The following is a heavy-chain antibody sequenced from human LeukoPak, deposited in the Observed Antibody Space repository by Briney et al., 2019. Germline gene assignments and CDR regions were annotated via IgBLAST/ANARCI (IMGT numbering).Heavy chain of an antibody. J-gene: IGHJ3*02. CDR1: GFTFSSYA. CDR3: AKVLTIFETLDAFDI. CDR2: ISGSGGST. D-gene: IGHD3-3*01. Sequence: GVSLRLSCAASGFTFSSYAMSWVRQAPGKGLEWVSAISGSGGSTYYADSVKGRFTISRDNSKNTLYLQMNSLRAEDTAVYYCAKVLTIFETLDAFDIWGQGTMVTVSS. V-gene: IGHV3-23*01.